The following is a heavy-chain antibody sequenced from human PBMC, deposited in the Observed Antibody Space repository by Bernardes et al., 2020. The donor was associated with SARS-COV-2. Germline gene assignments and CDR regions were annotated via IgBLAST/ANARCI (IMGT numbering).Heavy chain of an antibody. Sequence: GGSLRLSCAVSGFTFSHYGMHWVRQAPGKGLEWVALISYDGNYKYNAESVKGRFTISRDNSNNTLYLQMNSLRPEDTAVYYCAKALNRGNYQYYYGMDVWGQGTTVTVSS. CDR2: ISYDGNYK. J-gene: IGHJ6*02. CDR1: GFTFSHYG. D-gene: IGHD1-7*01. V-gene: IGHV3-30*18. CDR3: AKALNRGNYQYYYGMDV.